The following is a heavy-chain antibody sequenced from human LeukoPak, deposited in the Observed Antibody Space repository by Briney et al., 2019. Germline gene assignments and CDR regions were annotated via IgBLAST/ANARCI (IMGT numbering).Heavy chain of an antibody. CDR2: IYYSGST. V-gene: IGHV4-59*01. D-gene: IGHD3-10*01. CDR3: ARASMTMLPQH. Sequence: SETLSLTCTASGGPISSYYWSWIRQPPGKGLEWIGYIYYSGSTNYNPSHKRRVTISVNTSKNQFSLKLSSVTAADTAVYYCARASMTMLPQHWGQGTLVTVSS. J-gene: IGHJ1*01. CDR1: GGPISSYY.